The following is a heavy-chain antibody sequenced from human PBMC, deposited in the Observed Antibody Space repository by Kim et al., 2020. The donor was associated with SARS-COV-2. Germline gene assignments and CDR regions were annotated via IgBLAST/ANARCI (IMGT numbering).Heavy chain of an antibody. CDR2: ISRSSSTI. J-gene: IGHJ6*01. D-gene: IGHD4-17*01. CDR1: GFTFSSYS. CDR3: ARDPYGDELFYYYYGIDV. Sequence: GGSLRLSCAASGFTFSSYSMNWVRQAPGKGLEWVSSISRSSSTIYYADSVKGRFTISKGNAKNSLYLIMNSPRADETAVYYCARDPYGDELFYYYYGIDV. V-gene: IGHV3-21*01.